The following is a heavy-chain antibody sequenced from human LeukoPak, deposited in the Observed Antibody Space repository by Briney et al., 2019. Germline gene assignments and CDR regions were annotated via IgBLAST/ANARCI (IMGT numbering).Heavy chain of an antibody. V-gene: IGHV3-30*04. CDR3: AREFHSSGYAGTFDC. CDR2: ISNDGIGK. Sequence: GGSLRLSCAASGLPLSTFIIHWVRQAPGKGLEWVAAISNDGIGKFYADSVKGRFTFSRDNSKNTLHLQIDSLRLEDTAVYHCAREFHSSGYAGTFDCWGPGTLVTVSS. J-gene: IGHJ4*02. CDR1: GLPLSTFI. D-gene: IGHD3-22*01.